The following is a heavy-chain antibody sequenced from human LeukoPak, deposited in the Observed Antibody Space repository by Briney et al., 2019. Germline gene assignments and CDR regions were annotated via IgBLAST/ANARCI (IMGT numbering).Heavy chain of an antibody. CDR2: INAGNGNT. CDR1: GYTFTSYG. J-gene: IGHJ4*02. CDR3: ARSGWYDPFDY. D-gene: IGHD6-19*01. Sequence: ASVKVSCKASGYTFTSYGISWVRQAPGQRLEWMGWINAGNGNTKYSQKFQGRVTITRDTSASTAYMELSSLRSEDTAVYYCARSGWYDPFDYWGQGTLVTVSS. V-gene: IGHV1-3*01.